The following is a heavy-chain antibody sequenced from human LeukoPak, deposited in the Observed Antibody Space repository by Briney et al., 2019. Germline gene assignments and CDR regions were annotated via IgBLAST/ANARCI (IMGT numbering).Heavy chain of an antibody. V-gene: IGHV3-53*01. CDR1: GFTVSSNY. Sequence: PGGSLRLSCAASGFTVSSNYMSWVRQAPGKGLEWVSVIYSGGSTYYADSVKGRFTISRDNSKNTLYLQMNSLRAEDTAVYYCARGLLDDAFDIWGQGTMVTVSS. D-gene: IGHD1-1*01. CDR2: IYSGGST. CDR3: ARGLLDDAFDI. J-gene: IGHJ3*02.